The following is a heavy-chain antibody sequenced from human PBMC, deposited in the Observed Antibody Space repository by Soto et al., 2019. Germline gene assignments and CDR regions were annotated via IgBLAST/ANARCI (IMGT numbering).Heavy chain of an antibody. CDR3: AREVRAAANTYYFDY. CDR2: IYSSGNT. CDR1: GGSVSGVDYY. J-gene: IGHJ4*02. V-gene: IGHV4-61*08. Sequence: SEILSLTCTVSGGSVSGVDYYWSWIRQPPGKGLEWIGYIYSSGNTNYNTSLKSRVTILVDTSKNQFSLKLNSVTAADTAVYYCAREVRAAANTYYFDYWGQGTLVTVSS. D-gene: IGHD6-13*01.